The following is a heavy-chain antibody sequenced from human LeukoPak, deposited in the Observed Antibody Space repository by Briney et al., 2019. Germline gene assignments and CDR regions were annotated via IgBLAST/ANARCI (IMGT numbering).Heavy chain of an antibody. CDR1: GYTFTSYA. D-gene: IGHD4-17*01. V-gene: IGHV1-3*01. J-gene: IGHJ1*01. CDR2: INAGNGNT. CDR3: ARQGMTTPSIDFQH. Sequence: GASVKVSCKASGYTFTSYAMHWVRQAPGQRLEWMGWINAGNGNTKYSQKFQGRVTMTRDTSTSTVYMELSSLRSEDTAVYYCARQGMTTPSIDFQHWGQGTLVTVSS.